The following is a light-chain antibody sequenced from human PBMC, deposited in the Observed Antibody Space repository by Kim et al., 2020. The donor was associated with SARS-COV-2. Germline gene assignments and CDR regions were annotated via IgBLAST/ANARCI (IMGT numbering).Light chain of an antibody. J-gene: IGLJ1*01. Sequence: SYELTQDPAVSVALGQTVRITCQGDSLRSYYASWYQQKPGQAPVLVIYGKNNRPSGIPYRFSGSSSGNTASLTITGAQAEDEADYYCNSRDSSGNHHYVFGTGTKVTVL. CDR1: SLRSYY. V-gene: IGLV3-19*01. CDR3: NSRDSSGNHHYV. CDR2: GKN.